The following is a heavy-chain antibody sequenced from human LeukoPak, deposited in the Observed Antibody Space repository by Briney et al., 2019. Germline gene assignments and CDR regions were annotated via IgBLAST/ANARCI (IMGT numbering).Heavy chain of an antibody. CDR2: INHSGST. CDR3: ARGRWLHPFDY. D-gene: IGHD5-24*01. V-gene: IGHV4-34*01. J-gene: IGHJ4*02. Sequence: PETLSLTCAVYGGSFSGYYWSWIPQPQGRGRRWIGEINHSGSTNYNPSLKSRVTISVDTSKNQFSLKLSSVTAADTAVYYCARGRWLHPFDYWGQGTLVTVSS. CDR1: GGSFSGYY.